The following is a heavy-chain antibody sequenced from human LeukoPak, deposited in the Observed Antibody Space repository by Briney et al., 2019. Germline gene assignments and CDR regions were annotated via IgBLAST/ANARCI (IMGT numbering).Heavy chain of an antibody. CDR1: GFTFGSYG. D-gene: IGHD3-10*01. Sequence: PGGSLRLSCAASGFTFGSYGMLWVRQAPGKGLEGVSAISGSGGSTYYADSVKGRFTISRDNSKNTLYLQMNSLRAEDTAVYYCAKVRGSDAFDIWGQGTMVTVSS. CDR2: ISGSGGST. J-gene: IGHJ3*02. CDR3: AKVRGSDAFDI. V-gene: IGHV3-23*01.